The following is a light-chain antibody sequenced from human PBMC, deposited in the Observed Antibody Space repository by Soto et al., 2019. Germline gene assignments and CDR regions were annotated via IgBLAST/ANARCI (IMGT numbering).Light chain of an antibody. CDR3: QQYYSYPRT. Sequence: DIQMTQSPSTLSASVGDIVTINFRASQSISSWLAWYQQKPGKAPKLLIYAASTLQSGVPSRFSGSGSGTDFTLTISCLQSEDFATYYCQQYYSYPRTFGQGTKVDIK. V-gene: IGKV1-5*01. CDR1: QSISSW. CDR2: AAS. J-gene: IGKJ1*01.